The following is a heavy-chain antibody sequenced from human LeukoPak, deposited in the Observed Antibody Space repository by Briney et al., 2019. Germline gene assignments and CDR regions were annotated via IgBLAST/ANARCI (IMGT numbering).Heavy chain of an antibody. D-gene: IGHD3-9*01. CDR1: GFTFSSYW. V-gene: IGHV3-74*01. CDR3: ARAGELRYFDWLSY. CDR2: INSDGSST. J-gene: IGHJ4*02. Sequence: GGSLRLSCAASGFTFSSYWMHWVRQAPGKGLGWVSRINSDGSSTSYADSVKGRFTISRDNAKNTLYLQMNSLRAEDTAVYYCARAGELRYFDWLSYWGQGTLVTVSS.